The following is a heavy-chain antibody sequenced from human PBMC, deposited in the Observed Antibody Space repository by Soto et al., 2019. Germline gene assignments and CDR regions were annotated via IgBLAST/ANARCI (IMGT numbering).Heavy chain of an antibody. Sequence: SVKVSCKASGGTFSSYTISWVRQAPGQGLEWMGRIIPILGIANYAQKFQGRVTITADESTSTAYMELSSLRSEDTAVYYCARVSHDKTYYYDSSGYYGAFDIWGQGTMVTVSS. J-gene: IGHJ3*02. CDR2: IIPILGIA. CDR1: GGTFSSYT. CDR3: ARVSHDKTYYYDSSGYYGAFDI. D-gene: IGHD3-22*01. V-gene: IGHV1-69*02.